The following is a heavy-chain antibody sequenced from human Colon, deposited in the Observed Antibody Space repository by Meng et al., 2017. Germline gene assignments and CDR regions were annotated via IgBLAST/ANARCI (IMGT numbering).Heavy chain of an antibody. CDR1: GYTFTSYS. J-gene: IGHJ5*02. Sequence: VQLVQSGAEVKKPGASVKVSCKASGYTFTSYSMHWVRQAPGQGLQWLGWINVVNDNTIHSQKFEDRLTITRDTSASTFYMKLSSLTSEDTAVYYCARDGSSRGDQWGQGTLVTVSS. CDR3: ARDGSSRGDQ. CDR2: INVVNDNT. V-gene: IGHV1-3*01.